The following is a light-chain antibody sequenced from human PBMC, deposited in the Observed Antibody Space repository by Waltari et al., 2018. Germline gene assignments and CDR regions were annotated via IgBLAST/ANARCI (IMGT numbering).Light chain of an antibody. J-gene: IGKJ4*01. Sequence: DIRLTQSPSSLSAYVGDRVTITCRASHGIAYYLAWFQQKPGQAPKPLIFGASSLQSGVPWRFSGGGSETFFTLTINDLQPEDFATYYCQQYNSYPPTFGGGTRV. CDR3: QQYNSYPPT. CDR2: GAS. V-gene: IGKV1-16*01. CDR1: HGIAYY.